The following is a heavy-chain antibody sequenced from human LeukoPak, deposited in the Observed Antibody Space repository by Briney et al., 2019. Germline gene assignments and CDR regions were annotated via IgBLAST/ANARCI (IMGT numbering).Heavy chain of an antibody. J-gene: IGHJ6*02. CDR2: INHSGST. CDR3: ARVRYYYDSSGYHYYYYYGMDV. Sequence: SETLSLTCTVSGGSISSYYWSWIRQPPGKGLEWIGEINHSGSTNYNPSLKSRVTISVDTSKNQFSLKLSSVTAADTAVYYCARVRYYYDSSGYHYYYYYGMDVWGQGTTVTVSS. CDR1: GGSISSYY. V-gene: IGHV4-34*01. D-gene: IGHD3-22*01.